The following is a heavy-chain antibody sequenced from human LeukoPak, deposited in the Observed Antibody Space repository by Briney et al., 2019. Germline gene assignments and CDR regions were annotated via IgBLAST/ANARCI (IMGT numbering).Heavy chain of an antibody. CDR3: ARKEGDY. CDR1: GYTFTSYD. CDR2: SNPNSGDT. J-gene: IGHJ4*02. V-gene: IGHV1-2*06. Sequence: GASVKVSCKASGYTFTSYDINWVRQAPGQGLEWMGRSNPNSGDTNYAQKFQGRVTMTRDTSISTAFMELSRLRSDDTAVYYCARKEGDYWGQGTLVTVSS.